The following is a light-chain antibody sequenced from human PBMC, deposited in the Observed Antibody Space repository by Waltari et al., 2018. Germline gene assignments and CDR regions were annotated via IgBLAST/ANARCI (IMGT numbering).Light chain of an antibody. CDR2: VNSDGSH. Sequence: QLVLTQSPSASASLGASVKLTCTLSSGPSRNIVPWRQQQPVRGPRFLMKVNSDGSHSKGDEIPDRFSGSSSGAERYLTISTVQSEDEAVYYCQTGGHGTWVFGGGTKLTVL. CDR3: QTGGHGTWV. V-gene: IGLV4-69*02. CDR1: SGPSRNI. J-gene: IGLJ3*02.